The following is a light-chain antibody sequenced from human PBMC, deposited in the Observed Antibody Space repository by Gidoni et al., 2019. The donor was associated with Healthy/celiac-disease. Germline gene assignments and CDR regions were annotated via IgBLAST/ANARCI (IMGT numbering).Light chain of an antibody. CDR1: QSVSSSY. CDR3: QQYGSSRGLT. Sequence: EIMLTQSPGTLSLSPGERATLSCRASQSVSSSYLAWYQQKPGQAPRLLIYGASSRATGIPDRFSGSGSGTDFTLTISRLEPEDCAVYYCQQYGSSRGLTFGGGTKVEIK. V-gene: IGKV3-20*01. CDR2: GAS. J-gene: IGKJ4*01.